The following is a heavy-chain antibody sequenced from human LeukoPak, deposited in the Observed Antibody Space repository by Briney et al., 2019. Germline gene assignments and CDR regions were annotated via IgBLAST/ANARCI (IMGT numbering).Heavy chain of an antibody. CDR2: INPNSGGT. J-gene: IGHJ5*02. CDR1: GYTFTGYY. CDR3: AKPIRFGTNWFDP. D-gene: IGHD3-10*01. V-gene: IGHV1-2*02. Sequence: ASMKVSCKASGYTFTGYYMHWVRQAPGQGLEWMGWINPNSGGTNYAQKFQGRVTMTRDTSISTAYMELSRLRSDDTAVYYCAKPIRFGTNWFDPWGQGTLVTVSS.